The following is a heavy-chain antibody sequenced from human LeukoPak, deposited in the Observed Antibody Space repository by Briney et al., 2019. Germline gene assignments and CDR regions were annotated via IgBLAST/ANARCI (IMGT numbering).Heavy chain of an antibody. CDR2: ISGYNGNT. CDR1: GYTFTSYG. V-gene: IGHV1-18*04. J-gene: IGHJ6*02. CDR3: ARGVRSSSWGLLSMDV. Sequence: ASVKVSCKASGYTFTSYGISWVRQAPGQGLEWMGWISGYNGNTNYAQKFQGRVTITADKSTSTAYMELSSLRSEDTAVYYCARGVRSSSWGLLSMDVWGQGTTVTVSS. D-gene: IGHD6-13*01.